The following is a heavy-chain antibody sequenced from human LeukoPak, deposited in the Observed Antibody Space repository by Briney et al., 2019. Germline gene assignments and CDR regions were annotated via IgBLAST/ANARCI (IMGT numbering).Heavy chain of an antibody. CDR3: ARAPIYYDILTGYYDDKTYFDY. CDR2: IIPIFGTA. Sequence: SVKVSCKASGGTFSSYAISWVRQAPGQGLEWMGGIIPIFGTANYAQKFQGRVTITADESTSTAYVELSSLRSEDTAVYYCARAPIYYDILTGYYDDKTYFDYWGQGTLVTVSS. V-gene: IGHV1-69*13. J-gene: IGHJ4*02. D-gene: IGHD3-9*01. CDR1: GGTFSSYA.